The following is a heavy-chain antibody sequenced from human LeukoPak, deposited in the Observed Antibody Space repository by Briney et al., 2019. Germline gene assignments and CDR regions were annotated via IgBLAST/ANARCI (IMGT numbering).Heavy chain of an antibody. D-gene: IGHD6-13*01. CDR1: GGSISSGSYY. J-gene: IGHJ5*02. CDR3: ARDSRRLNWFDP. V-gene: IGHV4-61*02. Sequence: SETLSLTCTVSGGSISSGSYYWRWIRQPAGKGLEWIGRIYTSGSTNYNPSLKSRVTISVDTSKNQFSLKLSSVTAADTAVYYCARDSRRLNWFDPWGQGTLVTVSS. CDR2: IYTSGST.